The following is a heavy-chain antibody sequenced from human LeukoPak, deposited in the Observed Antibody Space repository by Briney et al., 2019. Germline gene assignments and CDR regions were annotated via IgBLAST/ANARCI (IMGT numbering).Heavy chain of an antibody. Sequence: GGSLRLSCAASGFTFSSYEMNWVRQAPGKGLEWVSYISNRGTTIYYADSVKGRFSISRDNAKNSVYLQMNSLRAEDTAVYYCARAGPSLVGYYFDYWGQGTLVTVSS. CDR3: ARAGPSLVGYYFDY. J-gene: IGHJ4*02. V-gene: IGHV3-48*03. CDR2: ISNRGTTI. CDR1: GFTFSSYE. D-gene: IGHD1-26*01.